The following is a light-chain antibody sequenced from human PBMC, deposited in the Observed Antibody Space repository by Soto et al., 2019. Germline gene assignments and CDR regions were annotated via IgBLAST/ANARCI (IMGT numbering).Light chain of an antibody. Sequence: QSALTQPASVSGSPGQSITISCTGTSSDVGGYNYVSWYQQHPGEAPKLMIYYVSNRPSGVSNRFSGSKSGNTASLTISGLQAEDEDEYYCSSYTSSSTWVFGGGTKLTVL. CDR1: SSDVGGYNY. CDR3: SSYTSSSTWV. CDR2: YVS. V-gene: IGLV2-14*01. J-gene: IGLJ3*02.